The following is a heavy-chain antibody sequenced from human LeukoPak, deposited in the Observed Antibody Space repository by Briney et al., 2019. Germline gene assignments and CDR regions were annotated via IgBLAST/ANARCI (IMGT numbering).Heavy chain of an antibody. V-gene: IGHV4-34*01. J-gene: IGHJ4*02. D-gene: IGHD6-13*01. CDR3: VRRSRVAMPNALDLISDF. CDR1: GDSFSGHY. Sequence: SETLSLTCAVYGDSFSGHYWSWIRQPPGKGLEWIGEITDGGRTSYSPSLKSRATMSVVPPQRQFSLELGSVTAADTAIYYCVRRSRVAMPNALDLISDFWGQGTLVTVSS. CDR2: ITDGGRT.